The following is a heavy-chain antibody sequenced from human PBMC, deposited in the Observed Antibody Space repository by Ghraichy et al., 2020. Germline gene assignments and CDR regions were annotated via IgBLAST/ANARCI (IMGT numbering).Heavy chain of an antibody. CDR2: IYYSGST. V-gene: IGHV4-59*08. CDR3: ARRGRAVAGSMGYYYYYGMDV. Sequence: SDTRSLTCTVSGGSISSYYWSWIRQPPGKGLEWIGYIYYSGSTNYNPSLKSRVTISVDTSKNQFSLKLSSVTAADTAVYYCARRGRAVAGSMGYYYYYGMDVWGQGTTVTVSS. CDR1: GGSISSYY. J-gene: IGHJ6*02. D-gene: IGHD6-19*01.